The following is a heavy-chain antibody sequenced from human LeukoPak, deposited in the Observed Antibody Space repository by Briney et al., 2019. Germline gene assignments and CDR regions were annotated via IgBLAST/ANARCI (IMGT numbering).Heavy chain of an antibody. CDR2: MNRDGSEK. CDR1: GFTFSSYW. V-gene: IGHV3-7*03. CDR3: ARDYPPFNDYGDPGP. D-gene: IGHD4-17*01. J-gene: IGHJ5*02. Sequence: GGSLRLSCAASGFTFSSYWMSWVRQAPGKGLEWVANMNRDGSEKNYVDSIKGRFTISRDNAANSLYLQMNSLRVEDTAVYYCARDYPPFNDYGDPGPWGQGTLVTVSS.